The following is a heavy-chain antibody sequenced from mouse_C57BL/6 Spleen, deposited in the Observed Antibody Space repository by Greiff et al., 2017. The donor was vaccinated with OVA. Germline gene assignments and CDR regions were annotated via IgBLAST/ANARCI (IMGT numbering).Heavy chain of an antibody. Sequence: EVKLQESGAELVRPGASVKLSCTASGFNIKDDYMHWVKQRPEQGLEWIGWIDPENGDTEYASKFQGKATITADTSSNTAYLQLSSLTSEDTAVYYCTTRHYGSSYGWYFDVWGTGTTVTVSS. D-gene: IGHD1-1*01. V-gene: IGHV14-4*01. J-gene: IGHJ1*03. CDR2: IDPENGDT. CDR3: TTRHYGSSYGWYFDV. CDR1: GFNIKDDY.